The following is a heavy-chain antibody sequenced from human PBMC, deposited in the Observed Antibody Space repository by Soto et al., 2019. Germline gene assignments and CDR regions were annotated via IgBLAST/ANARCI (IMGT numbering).Heavy chain of an antibody. CDR3: ARDIIIVPPAMALDI. V-gene: IGHV1-3*01. D-gene: IGHD2-2*01. Sequence: QVQLVQSGAEVKKPGASVKVSCKASGYTFSKYAMHWVRQAPGQRLEWMGWINAGNGNTKYSAKLQGRVTMTRDTSASTAYMELSSLISEDTAVYYCARDIIIVPPAMALDIWGKGTTVTVSS. J-gene: IGHJ3*02. CDR1: GYTFSKYA. CDR2: INAGNGNT.